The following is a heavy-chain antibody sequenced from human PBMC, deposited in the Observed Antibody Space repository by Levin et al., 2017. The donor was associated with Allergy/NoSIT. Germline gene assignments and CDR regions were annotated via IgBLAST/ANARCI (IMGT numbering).Heavy chain of an antibody. CDR3: ARDFWSGYSEFDP. Sequence: PSETLSLTCTVSGGSISSSSYYWGWIRQPPGKGLEWIGGIYYSGITYYNPSLKSRVTISVDTSKNQFSLELNSVTAADTALYYCARDFWSGYSEFDPWGQGTLVTVSS. CDR1: GGSISSSSYY. D-gene: IGHD3-3*01. J-gene: IGHJ5*02. V-gene: IGHV4-39*07. CDR2: IYYSGIT.